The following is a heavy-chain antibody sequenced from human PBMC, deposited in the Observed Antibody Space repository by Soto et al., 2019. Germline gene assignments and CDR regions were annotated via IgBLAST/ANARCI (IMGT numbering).Heavy chain of an antibody. J-gene: IGHJ5*02. CDR3: ARHAPDIVVVPAAIWFDP. D-gene: IGHD2-2*01. CDR1: GGSISSSSYY. CDR2: IYYSGST. Sequence: QLQLQESGPGLVKPSETLSLTCTVSGGSISSSSYYWGWIRQPPGKGLEWIGSIYYSGSTYYNPSLKSRVTISVGTSKNPFSLKVSSVTAAYTAVYYCARHAPDIVVVPAAIWFDPWGQGTLVTVSS. V-gene: IGHV4-39*01.